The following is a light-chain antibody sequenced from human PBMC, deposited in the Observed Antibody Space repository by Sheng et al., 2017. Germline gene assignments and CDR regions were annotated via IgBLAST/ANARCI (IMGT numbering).Light chain of an antibody. CDR1: QNVSSSY. CDR3: QQDYNLPT. Sequence: GERVTLSCRASQNVSSSYLTWYQQKPGQAPRLLIYGVSTRATGIPARFGGSGSGTDLTLTISSLQPEDFAVYYCQQDYNLPTFGQGTKLEI. CDR2: GVS. J-gene: IGKJ2*01. V-gene: IGKV3D-7*01.